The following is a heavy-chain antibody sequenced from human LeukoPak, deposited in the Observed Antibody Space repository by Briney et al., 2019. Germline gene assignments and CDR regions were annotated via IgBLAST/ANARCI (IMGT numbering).Heavy chain of an antibody. J-gene: IGHJ4*02. CDR1: GYHFTNYG. V-gene: IGHV1-18*01. Sequence: ASVKVSCEASGYHFTNYGITWVRLAPGQGLEWVGCISGYNGNAHYAQKLQGRVTMTKHTSTNTAYMELRSLRSDDTAVYYCAREILYYNDDSGPQKPNDYWGQGTLVTVSS. CDR3: AREILYYNDDSGPQKPNDY. D-gene: IGHD3-22*01. CDR2: ISGYNGNA.